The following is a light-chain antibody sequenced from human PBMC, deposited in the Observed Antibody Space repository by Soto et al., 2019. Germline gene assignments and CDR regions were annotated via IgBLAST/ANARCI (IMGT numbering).Light chain of an antibody. CDR1: QSVSSN. J-gene: IGKJ5*01. CDR3: QQYNNWYT. Sequence: EIMMTQSPATLSVSPGEKATPSFRASQSVSSNLAWYQQKPGQAPRLLIYGASTRATGIPARFSGSGSGTEFTLTISSLQSEDFAVYYCQQYNNWYTFGQGTRLEIK. CDR2: GAS. V-gene: IGKV3-15*01.